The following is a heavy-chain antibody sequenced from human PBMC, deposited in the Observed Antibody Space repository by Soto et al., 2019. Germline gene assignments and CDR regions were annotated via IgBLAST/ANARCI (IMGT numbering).Heavy chain of an antibody. D-gene: IGHD3-10*01. Sequence: GGSLRLSCSASGFTFSSYARHWVRQAPGKGLEYVSAISSNGGSTYYADSVKGRFTISRDNSKNTLYLQMSSMRAEDTAVYYCVKGVNAYGSDDWGQGTLVTVSS. V-gene: IGHV3-64D*06. CDR1: GFTFSSYA. CDR2: ISSNGGST. J-gene: IGHJ4*02. CDR3: VKGVNAYGSDD.